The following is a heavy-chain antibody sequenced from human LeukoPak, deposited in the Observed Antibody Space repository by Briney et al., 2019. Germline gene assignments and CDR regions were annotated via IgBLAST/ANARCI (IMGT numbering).Heavy chain of an antibody. Sequence: GASVKVSCKASGGTFSSYAISWVRQAPGQGLEWMGRIIPIFGTANYAQKFQGRVAITTDESTSTAYMELSSLRSEDTAVYYCAREPKWELPPDYWGQGTLVTVSS. V-gene: IGHV1-69*05. CDR3: AREPKWELPPDY. J-gene: IGHJ4*02. D-gene: IGHD1-26*01. CDR2: IIPIFGTA. CDR1: GGTFSSYA.